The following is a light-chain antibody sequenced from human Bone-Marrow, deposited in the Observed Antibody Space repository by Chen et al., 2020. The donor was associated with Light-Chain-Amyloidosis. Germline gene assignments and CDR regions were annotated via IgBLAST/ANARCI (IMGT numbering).Light chain of an antibody. J-gene: IGLJ2*01. CDR1: SSDVGGYNY. V-gene: IGLV2-11*01. Sequence: QSALTQPRSVSGSPGQSVTISCTGTSSDVGGYNYASWYQQHPGKAPKLMIYDVSKRPSGVPDRFSGSKSGNTASLTISGLQAEDEADYYCCSYAGSYTFEVFGGGTKLTVL. CDR3: CSYAGSYTFEV. CDR2: DVS.